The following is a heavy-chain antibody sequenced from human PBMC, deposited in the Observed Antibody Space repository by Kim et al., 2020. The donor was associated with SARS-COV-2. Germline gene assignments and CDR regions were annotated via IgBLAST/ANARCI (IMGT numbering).Heavy chain of an antibody. CDR3: ARRDTPISQFF. CDR1: GSSFTAYG. J-gene: IGHJ4*02. Sequence: ASVKVSCTVSGSSFTAYGINWVRQAPGQGLEWMGWINTNLGNATYAQGFPGRFVFSLDTSVSTAYLEISSLKSEDTAMYYCARRDTPISQFFWGQGTLV. V-gene: IGHV7-4-1*02. D-gene: IGHD5-18*01. CDR2: INTNLGNA.